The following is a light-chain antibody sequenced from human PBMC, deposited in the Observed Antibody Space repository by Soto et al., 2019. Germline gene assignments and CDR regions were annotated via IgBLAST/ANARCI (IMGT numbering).Light chain of an antibody. CDR2: VVS. CDR1: SSDVGGYNY. V-gene: IGLV2-14*01. J-gene: IGLJ1*01. CDR3: SSYRSGGTFV. Sequence: QSALTQPASVSGSPGQSIAISCTGTSSDVGGYNYVSWHQQHPGKAPKVLISVVSNRPSGVSNRFSGSKSGNTASLTISGLQAEDEADYYCSSYRSGGTFVFGSWTKLTVL.